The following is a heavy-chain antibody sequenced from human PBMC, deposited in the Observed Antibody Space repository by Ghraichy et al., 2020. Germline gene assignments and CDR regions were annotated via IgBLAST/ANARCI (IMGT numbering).Heavy chain of an antibody. V-gene: IGHV3-74*01. Sequence: GGSLRLSCAASGFSFSDYYMHWVRQAPGKGLVWVSRICFDGSCTSYADSVKGRFPISRDTAKNTLYLQMNSLRAEDTAVYFCARDSSSWYAIQHWGQGTLVTVSS. J-gene: IGHJ1*01. CDR3: ARDSSSWYAIQH. CDR1: GFSFSDYY. D-gene: IGHD6-13*01. CDR2: ICFDGSCT.